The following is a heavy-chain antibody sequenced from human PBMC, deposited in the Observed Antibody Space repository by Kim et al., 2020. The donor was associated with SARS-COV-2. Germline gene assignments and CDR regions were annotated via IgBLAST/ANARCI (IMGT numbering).Heavy chain of an antibody. CDR1: GFTFDDYA. J-gene: IGHJ3*02. CDR3: AKDTIHCSSTSCQVDAFDI. D-gene: IGHD2-2*01. Sequence: GGSLRLSCAASGFTFDDYAMHWVRQAPGKGLEWVSLISGDGGSTYYADSVKGRFTISRDNSKNSLYLQMNSLRTEDTALYYCAKDTIHCSSTSCQVDAFDIWGQGTMVTVSS. V-gene: IGHV3-43*02. CDR2: ISGDGGST.